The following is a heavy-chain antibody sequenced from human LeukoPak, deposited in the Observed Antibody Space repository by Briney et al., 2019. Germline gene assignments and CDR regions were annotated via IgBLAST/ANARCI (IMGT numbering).Heavy chain of an antibody. V-gene: IGHV3-74*01. CDR3: ARSSSGVYIQ. CDR1: GFTFSNYC. J-gene: IGHJ4*02. CDR2: ISGDGSSI. D-gene: IGHD2-15*01. Sequence: GGSLRLSCVASGFTFSNYCMHWVRQVPGKGPVWVSRISGDGSSILYADSVKGRFTISRDNAKNSLYVQMNSLRADDSAVYYCARSSSGVYIQWGQGTLVTVSS.